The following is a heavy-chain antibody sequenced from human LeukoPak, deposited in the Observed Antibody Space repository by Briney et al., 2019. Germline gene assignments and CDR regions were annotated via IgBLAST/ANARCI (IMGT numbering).Heavy chain of an antibody. D-gene: IGHD3-9*01. CDR3: ARDLDVLRYFDWLLPDPYGMDV. Sequence: NPSETLSLTCTVSGGSISSSSYYWGWIRQPPGKGLEWIGSIYYSGSTYYNPSLKSRVTISVDTSKNQFSLKLSSVTAADTAVYYCARDLDVLRYFDWLLPDPYGMDVWGQGTTVTVSS. CDR1: GGSISSSSYY. J-gene: IGHJ6*02. V-gene: IGHV4-39*02. CDR2: IYYSGST.